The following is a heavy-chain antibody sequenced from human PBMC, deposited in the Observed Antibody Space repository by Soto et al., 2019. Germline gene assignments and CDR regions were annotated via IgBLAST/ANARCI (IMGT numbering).Heavy chain of an antibody. Sequence: GGSLRLSCAASGFTFSSYGMHWVRQAPGKGLEWVAVISYDGSNKYYADSVKGRFTISRDNSKNTLYLQMNSLRAEDTAVYYCAKAYDSSGYLWNYYYYGMDVWGQGTTVTVSS. J-gene: IGHJ6*02. CDR3: AKAYDSSGYLWNYYYYGMDV. CDR2: ISYDGSNK. V-gene: IGHV3-30*18. D-gene: IGHD3-22*01. CDR1: GFTFSSYG.